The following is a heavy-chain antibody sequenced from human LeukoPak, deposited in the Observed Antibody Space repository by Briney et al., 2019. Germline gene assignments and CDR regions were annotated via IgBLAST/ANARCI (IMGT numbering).Heavy chain of an antibody. CDR1: GFIFSAYW. J-gene: IGHJ4*02. V-gene: IGHV3-74*01. D-gene: IGHD1-26*01. CDR3: TRSGDGDFGY. Sequence: PGGSLRLSCAASGFIFSAYWMHWVRQGPGKGLVWVSHIIGDGSSTNYADSVKGRFTISRDNAKNTLYLQLNSLRAEDSGVYYCTRSGDGDFGYWGQGTLVTVSS. CDR2: IIGDGSST.